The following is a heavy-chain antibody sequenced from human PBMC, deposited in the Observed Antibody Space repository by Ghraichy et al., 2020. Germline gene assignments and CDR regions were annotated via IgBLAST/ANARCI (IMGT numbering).Heavy chain of an antibody. CDR2: IYDSGGT. D-gene: IGHD5-18*01. J-gene: IGHJ2*01. CDR1: GGSISSTSYY. CDR3: ARPSIAMVSYWYFDL. V-gene: IGHV4-39*01. Sequence: SETLSLTCTVSGGSISSTSYYWGWIRQPPGKGLEWIGSIYDSGGTNYNPSLKSRVTISVDTSKNQFSLKLDSVTAAATAVYYCARPSIAMVSYWYFDLWGRGTLVTVSS.